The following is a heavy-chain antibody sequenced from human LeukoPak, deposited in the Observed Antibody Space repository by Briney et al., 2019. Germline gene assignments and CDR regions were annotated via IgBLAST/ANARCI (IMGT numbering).Heavy chain of an antibody. Sequence: ASVEVSCKASGYTFTSYGISWVRQAPGQGLEWMGWISAYNGNTNYAQKLQGRVTMTTDTSTSTAYMELRSLGSDDTAVYYCARVGGVVAVAGTFDYWGQGTLVTVSS. CDR3: ARVGGVVAVAGTFDY. D-gene: IGHD6-19*01. V-gene: IGHV1-18*01. J-gene: IGHJ4*02. CDR1: GYTFTSYG. CDR2: ISAYNGNT.